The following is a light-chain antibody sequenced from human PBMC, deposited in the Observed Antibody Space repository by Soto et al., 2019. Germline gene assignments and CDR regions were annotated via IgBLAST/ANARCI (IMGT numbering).Light chain of an antibody. CDR1: RSDVGGYDY. V-gene: IGLV2-14*01. Sequence: QSALTQPASVSGSPGQSITISCTGTRSDVGGYDYVSWYQQRPGKAPKLIIYEVSNRPSGVSNRFSGSKSGNTAPLTVSGLQAEDEGDYYCKSYTSIDTYVFGSGTKVTVL. CDR2: EVS. J-gene: IGLJ1*01. CDR3: KSYTSIDTYV.